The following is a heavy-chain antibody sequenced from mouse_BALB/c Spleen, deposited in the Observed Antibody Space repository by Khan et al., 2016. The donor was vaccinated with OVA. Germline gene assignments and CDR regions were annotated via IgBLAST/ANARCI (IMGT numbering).Heavy chain of an antibody. D-gene: IGHD1-3*01. CDR2: IWAGGST. Sequence: VQLKESGPGLVAPSQSLSITCTVSGFSLTSYGVYWVRQPPGTGLEWLGVIWAGGSTNYNSALMSRLSITNDNSKSQVFYKMHRLQNDDTAMYYCARREDIWGQGTTLTVSS. V-gene: IGHV2-9*02. J-gene: IGHJ2*01. CDR1: GFSLTSYG. CDR3: ARREDI.